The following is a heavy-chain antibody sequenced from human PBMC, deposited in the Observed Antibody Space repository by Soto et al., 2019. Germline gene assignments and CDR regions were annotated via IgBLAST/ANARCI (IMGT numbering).Heavy chain of an antibody. J-gene: IGHJ4*02. D-gene: IGHD6-19*01. Sequence: VHLVESGGGVVQPGRSLRLSCAASGFTFSDYAMHWVRQAPGKGLELVAVVSHDGRNTHYADSVKGRFTISRDSSKYTVSLEMTSLRAEDTAVYYCAKGGRQWLVTYDFNYWGQGALVTVSS. CDR3: AKGGRQWLVTYDFNY. V-gene: IGHV3-30*18. CDR2: VSHDGRNT. CDR1: GFTFSDYA.